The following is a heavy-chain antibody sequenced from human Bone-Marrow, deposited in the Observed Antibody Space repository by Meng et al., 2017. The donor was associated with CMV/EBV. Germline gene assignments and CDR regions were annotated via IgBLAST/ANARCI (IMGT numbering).Heavy chain of an antibody. CDR1: EFTFADYA. Sequence: SLKISCAASEFTFADYAMHWVRQAPGKGLEWISGISWNSANIGYADSVKGRFTISRDNPKNSPYLQMNSLRGDDTALYYCVKDLGTGYSGYGPFDNWGQGTLVTVSS. V-gene: IGHV3-9*01. J-gene: IGHJ4*02. CDR2: ISWNSANI. D-gene: IGHD5-12*01. CDR3: VKDLGTGYSGYGPFDN.